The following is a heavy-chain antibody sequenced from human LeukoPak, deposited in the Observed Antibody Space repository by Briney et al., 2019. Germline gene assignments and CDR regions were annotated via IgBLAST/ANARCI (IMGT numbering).Heavy chain of an antibody. CDR3: AREIAVAGTTSIDV. V-gene: IGHV3-66*01. CDR1: GFTVSSNY. D-gene: IGHD6-19*01. CDR2: IYSGGST. Sequence: GGSLRLSCAASGFTVSSNYMSWVRQAPGKGLEWVSVIYSGGSTYYADSVKGRFTISRDNSKNTLYLQMNSLRAEDTAVYYCAREIAVAGTTSIDVWGQGTTVTVSS. J-gene: IGHJ6*02.